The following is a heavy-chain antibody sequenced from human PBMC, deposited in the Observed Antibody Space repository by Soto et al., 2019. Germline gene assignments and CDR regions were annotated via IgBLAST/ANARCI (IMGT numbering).Heavy chain of an antibody. CDR1: GFPFDDYG. CDR3: ARDLEVVPAAVDY. Sequence: EVQLVESGGGVVRPGGSLRLSCAASGFPFDDYGMSWVRQAPGKVLEWVSGMNWNGGSTGYADSVKGRFTISRDNAKYSLYLQMNSLRAEDTALYYCARDLEVVPAAVDYWGQGTLVTVSS. V-gene: IGHV3-20*04. CDR2: MNWNGGST. D-gene: IGHD2-2*01. J-gene: IGHJ4*02.